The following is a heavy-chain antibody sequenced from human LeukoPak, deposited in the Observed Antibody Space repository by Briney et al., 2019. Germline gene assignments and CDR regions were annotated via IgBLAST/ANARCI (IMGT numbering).Heavy chain of an antibody. CDR2: ISAYNGNT. J-gene: IGHJ4*02. V-gene: IGHV1-18*01. Sequence: GVSVNVSCKASGYTFTSYGISWVRQAPGQGLEWMGWISAYNGNTNYAQKLQGRVTMTRDTSTSTVYMELSSLRSEDTAVYYCARMVGSGRLDYWGQGTLVTVSS. CDR3: ARMVGSGRLDY. CDR1: GYTFTSYG. D-gene: IGHD3-10*01.